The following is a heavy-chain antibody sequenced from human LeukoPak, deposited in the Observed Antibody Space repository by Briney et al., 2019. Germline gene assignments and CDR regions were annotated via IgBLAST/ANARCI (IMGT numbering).Heavy chain of an antibody. CDR2: TSSSDAGT. CDR3: ARGPLYSGSYRSMDY. Sequence: GGSLRLSCAASGFTFSSYAMSWVRQAPGKGLEWVSATSSSDAGTYYADSVKGRFTISRDNAKNSLYLQMNSLRAEDTAVYYCARGPLYSGSYRSMDYWGQGTLVTVSS. D-gene: IGHD1-26*01. J-gene: IGHJ4*02. V-gene: IGHV3-23*01. CDR1: GFTFSSYA.